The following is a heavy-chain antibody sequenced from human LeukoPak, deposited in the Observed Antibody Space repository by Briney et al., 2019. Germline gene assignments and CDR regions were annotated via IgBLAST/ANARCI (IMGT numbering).Heavy chain of an antibody. CDR1: GFTFSDYY. CDR2: ISGSGGST. J-gene: IGHJ4*02. Sequence: GGSLRLSCAASGFTFSDYYMSWIRQAPGKGLEWVSTISGSGGSTYYADSVKGRFTISRDNSKDTLYLQLNSLRAEDTAVYYCAKRNPSNWDYFDYWGQGTLVTVSS. CDR3: AKRNPSNWDYFDY. V-gene: IGHV3-23*01. D-gene: IGHD1-1*01.